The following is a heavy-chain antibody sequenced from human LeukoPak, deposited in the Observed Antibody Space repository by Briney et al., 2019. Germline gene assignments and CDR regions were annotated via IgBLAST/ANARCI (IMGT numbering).Heavy chain of an antibody. CDR1: GGSISSYY. CDR3: ARTAWLVRYYYYYYYMDV. J-gene: IGHJ6*03. D-gene: IGHD6-19*01. V-gene: IGHV4-59*01. CDR2: IYYSGST. Sequence: SETLSLTCTVSGGSISSYYWSWIRQPPGKGLEWIGYIYYSGSTNYNPSLKSRVTISVDTSKNQFSLKLSSVTAADTAVYYCARTAWLVRYYYYYYYMDVWGKGTTVTVSS.